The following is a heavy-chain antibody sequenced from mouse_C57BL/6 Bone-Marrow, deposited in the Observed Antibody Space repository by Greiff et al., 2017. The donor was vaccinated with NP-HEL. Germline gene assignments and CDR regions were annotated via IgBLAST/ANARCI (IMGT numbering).Heavy chain of an antibody. CDR3: ASPYDYLYAMDY. CDR1: GFTFSSYG. D-gene: IGHD2-4*01. Sequence: EVNVVESGEDLVKPGGSLKLSCAASGFTFSSYGMSWVRQTPAKRLEWVATISSGGSYTYYPDSVKGRFTISRDHDKKPLYLQMSRLKSEDTAMYYCASPYDYLYAMDYWGQGTSVTVSS. V-gene: IGHV5-6*01. J-gene: IGHJ4*01. CDR2: ISSGGSYT.